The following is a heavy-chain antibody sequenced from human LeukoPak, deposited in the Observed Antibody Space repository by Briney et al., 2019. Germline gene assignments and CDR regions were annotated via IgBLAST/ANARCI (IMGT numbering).Heavy chain of an antibody. Sequence: SETLSLTCTVSGGSISSSSYYWGWIRQPPGKGLEWIGSIYYSGSTYYNPSLKSRVTISVDTSKNQFSLKLSSVAAADTAVYYCARDSSGTLNWIDPWGQGTLVTVSS. CDR3: ARDSSGTLNWIDP. J-gene: IGHJ5*02. CDR2: IYYSGST. D-gene: IGHD6-19*01. CDR1: GGSISSSSYY. V-gene: IGHV4-39*07.